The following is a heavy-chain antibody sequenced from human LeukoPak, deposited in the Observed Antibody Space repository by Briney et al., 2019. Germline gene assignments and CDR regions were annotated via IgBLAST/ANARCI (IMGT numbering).Heavy chain of an antibody. J-gene: IGHJ4*02. Sequence: GGSLRLSCAASGFTFSSYGMHWVRQAPGKGLEWVAVISYDGSNKYYANSVKGRFTISRDNSRNTLYLQMDSLRSEDTAVYYCARDFFPVVDSTWYEIGYWGQGTLVTVSS. V-gene: IGHV3-30*03. CDR3: ARDFFPVVDSTWYEIGY. CDR2: ISYDGSNK. CDR1: GFTFSSYG. D-gene: IGHD2-21*01.